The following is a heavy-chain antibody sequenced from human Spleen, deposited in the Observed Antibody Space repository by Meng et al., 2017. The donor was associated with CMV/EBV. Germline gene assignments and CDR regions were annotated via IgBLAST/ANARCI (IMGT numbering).Heavy chain of an antibody. CDR2: TYYRSKWYN. CDR3: ARGASRSLDY. D-gene: IGHD3-16*01. J-gene: IGHJ4*02. Sequence: SETLSLTCAISGDTVSNNDVAWNWIRQSPLRGLEWLGRTYYRSKWYNEYALSVRSRILFNADTSQNQFSLQLNSVSPEDTAVYYCARGASRSLDYWGQGTLVTVSS. V-gene: IGHV6-1*01. CDR1: GDTVSNNDVA.